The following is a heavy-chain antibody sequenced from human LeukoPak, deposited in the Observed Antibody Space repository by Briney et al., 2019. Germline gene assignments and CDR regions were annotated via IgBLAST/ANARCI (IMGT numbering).Heavy chain of an antibody. V-gene: IGHV4-4*07. CDR2: IYTSGST. J-gene: IGHJ3*02. CDR3: ARENTMVRGAFDAFDI. Sequence: SETLSLTCTVSGGSISSYYWSWIRQAAGKGLEWIWRIYTSGSTNYNPSLKSRVTMSIDTSKNQFSLNLTSVTAADTAVYYCARENTMVRGAFDAFDIWGQGTMVTVSS. CDR1: GGSISSYY. D-gene: IGHD3-10*01.